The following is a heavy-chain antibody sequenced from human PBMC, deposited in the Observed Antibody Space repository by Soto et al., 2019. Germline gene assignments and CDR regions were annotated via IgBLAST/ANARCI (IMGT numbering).Heavy chain of an antibody. D-gene: IGHD2-2*01. J-gene: IGHJ6*02. CDR1: GFTVIKYT. Sequence: PGGSLRLSCAASGFTVIKYTLHWVRQAPGKGLEWVALISYDGANVYYADSVKGRFTISRDNSKNTLYLQMNSLRPEDTAVYYCAREGHAVVVPVVSSGISGMDVWGQGTTVTVSS. CDR3: AREGHAVVVPVVSSGISGMDV. V-gene: IGHV3-30-3*01. CDR2: ISYDGANV.